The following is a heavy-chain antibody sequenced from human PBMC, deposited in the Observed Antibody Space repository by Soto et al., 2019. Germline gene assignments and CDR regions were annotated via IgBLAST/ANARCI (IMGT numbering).Heavy chain of an antibody. Sequence: QVQLVQSGAEMKEPGSSVKVSCKTSGGTFSSSAISWLRQAPGQGLEWMGGIIPLFRTPDYAQKFQGRVTIAADESTSTAYMELRSLRSEDTAVYYCARDNDRLQLGGNYYYILEVWGQGTTITVS. D-gene: IGHD4-4*01. J-gene: IGHJ6*02. CDR1: GGTFSSSA. CDR3: ARDNDRLQLGGNYYYILEV. CDR2: IIPLFRTP. V-gene: IGHV1-69*12.